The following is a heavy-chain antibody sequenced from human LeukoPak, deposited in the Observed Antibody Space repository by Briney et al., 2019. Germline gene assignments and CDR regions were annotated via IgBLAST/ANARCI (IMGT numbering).Heavy chain of an antibody. D-gene: IGHD6-13*01. CDR2: IHYSGST. Sequence: KPSETLSLTCTVSSDSISRFYWNWIRRPPGKGLEWIGYIHYSGSTNYNPSLKSRVTISVDSSKKQFSLTLSSVTAADTAVYYCARTMYSSSWYGVLMDYWGQGTLVTVSS. J-gene: IGHJ4*02. CDR1: SDSISRFY. CDR3: ARTMYSSSWYGVLMDY. V-gene: IGHV4-59*01.